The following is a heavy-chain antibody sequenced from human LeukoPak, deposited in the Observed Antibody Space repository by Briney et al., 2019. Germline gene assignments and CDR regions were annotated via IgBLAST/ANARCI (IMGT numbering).Heavy chain of an antibody. D-gene: IGHD1-26*01. CDR3: ASDGSRSPLYYFDY. J-gene: IGHJ4*02. CDR1: GYTFTDYY. V-gene: IGHV1-2*04. Sequence: ASVKVSCKASGYTFTDYYIHWVRQAPGQGLEWMGWINPNSGDTNYAQKFQGWVSMTRATSISTAYMELSRLTSDDTAVYYCASDGSRSPLYYFDYWGQGTLVTVSS. CDR2: INPNSGDT.